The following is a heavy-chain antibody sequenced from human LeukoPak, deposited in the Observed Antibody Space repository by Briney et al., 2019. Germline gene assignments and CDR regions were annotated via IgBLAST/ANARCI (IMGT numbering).Heavy chain of an antibody. CDR1: GGSISNHY. V-gene: IGHV4-59*08. CDR2: IYYSGST. CDR3: ARLGTNSYYHFDS. J-gene: IGHJ4*02. D-gene: IGHD1-26*01. Sequence: PSETLSLTCTVSGGSISNHYWSWIRQAPGKGLEWIGYIYYSGSTNYNPSVKSRVTISVDTSKNQFSLRLSSVTAADTAVYYCARLGTNSYYHFDSWGQGTLVTVSS.